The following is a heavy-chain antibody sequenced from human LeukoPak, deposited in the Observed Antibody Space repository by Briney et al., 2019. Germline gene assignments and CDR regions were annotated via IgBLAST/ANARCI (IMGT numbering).Heavy chain of an antibody. V-gene: IGHV4-31*03. CDR3: ARGIAARGAFQH. Sequence: SETLSLTCTVSGGSISSGGYYWSWIRQHPGKGLEWIGYIYYSGSTYYNPSLKSRVTISVDTSKNQFSLKLSSVTAADTAVYYCARGIAARGAFQHWGQGTLVTVSS. D-gene: IGHD6-13*01. J-gene: IGHJ1*01. CDR1: GGSISSGGYY. CDR2: IYYSGST.